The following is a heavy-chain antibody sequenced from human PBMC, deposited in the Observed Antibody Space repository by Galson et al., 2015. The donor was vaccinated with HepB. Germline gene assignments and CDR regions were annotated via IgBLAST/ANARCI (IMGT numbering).Heavy chain of an antibody. D-gene: IGHD3-16*01. J-gene: IGHJ4*02. Sequence: SLRLSCAASGFTFGDYAMTWVRQAPGKGLEWISFIRGRTYGGTTEYAASVEGRFAISRDDSKTIAYLQMNSLKTEDTAVYYCGRGLGGTVFDYWGQGILVTVSS. CDR1: GFTFGDYA. CDR2: IRGRTYGGTT. CDR3: GRGLGGTVFDY. V-gene: IGHV3-49*04.